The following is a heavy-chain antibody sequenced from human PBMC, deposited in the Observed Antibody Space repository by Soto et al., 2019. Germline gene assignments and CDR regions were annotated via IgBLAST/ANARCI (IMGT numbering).Heavy chain of an antibody. Sequence: ASVKVSCKASGYTFTSYAMHWVRQAPGQRLEWMGWINAGNGNTKYSQKFQGRVTITRDKSTSTAYMELSSLRSEDTAVYYCATLGYCSGGSCPIFGYYGMDVWGQGTTVTVSS. V-gene: IGHV1-3*01. D-gene: IGHD2-15*01. J-gene: IGHJ6*02. CDR1: GYTFTSYA. CDR2: INAGNGNT. CDR3: ATLGYCSGGSCPIFGYYGMDV.